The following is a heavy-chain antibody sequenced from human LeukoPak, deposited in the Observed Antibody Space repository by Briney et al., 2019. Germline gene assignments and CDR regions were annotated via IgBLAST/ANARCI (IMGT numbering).Heavy chain of an antibody. CDR2: IIPIFGTA. Sequence: GASVKVSCKASGGTFSSYAISWVRQAPGQGLEWMGGIIPIFGTASYAQKFQGRVTITADESTSTAYMELSSLRSEDTAVYYCAREPYCSSTSCPASNWFDPWGQGTLVTVSS. D-gene: IGHD2-2*01. CDR1: GGTFSSYA. V-gene: IGHV1-69*13. CDR3: AREPYCSSTSCPASNWFDP. J-gene: IGHJ5*02.